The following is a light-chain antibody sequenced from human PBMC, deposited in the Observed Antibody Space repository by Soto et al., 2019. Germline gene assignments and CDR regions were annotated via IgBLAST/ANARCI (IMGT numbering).Light chain of an antibody. Sequence: DIQMTQSPSSLSASVGDRVTITCRASQSISSYLNWYRQKPGKAPKLLIYAASSLQSGVQSRFSGSGSGTEFSLTISNLQPNACATYYCQQYENYWTFGKGTKV. CDR1: QSISSY. V-gene: IGKV1-39*01. CDR2: AAS. J-gene: IGKJ1*01. CDR3: QQYENYWT.